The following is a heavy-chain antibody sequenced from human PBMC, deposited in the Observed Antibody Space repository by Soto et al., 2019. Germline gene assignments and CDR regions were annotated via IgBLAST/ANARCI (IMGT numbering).Heavy chain of an antibody. CDR2: IDYNGVT. CDR1: GGSIYRSGYY. D-gene: IGHD2-15*01. V-gene: IGHV4-39*01. Sequence: SETLSLTCTVSGGSIYRSGYYWGWIRQPPGRGLEWIGNIDYNGVTYSNPSLKSRVTISRDTSKNQFSLKLTSATAADTALYYCGKVLVGATGHTDSDSWGPGTLVTVSS. CDR3: GKVLVGATGHTDSDS. J-gene: IGHJ4*02.